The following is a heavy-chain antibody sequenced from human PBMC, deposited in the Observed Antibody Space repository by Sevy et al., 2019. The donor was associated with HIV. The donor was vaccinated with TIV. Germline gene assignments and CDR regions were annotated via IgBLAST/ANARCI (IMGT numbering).Heavy chain of an antibody. D-gene: IGHD3-22*01. V-gene: IGHV1-24*01. J-gene: IGHJ4*02. CDR2: FDPEDGET. CDR1: GYTLTALS. CDR3: ATTKDYYDSSGYPFDH. Sequence: ASVKVSCKVSGYTLTALSMHWVRQAPGKGLEWMGTFDPEDGETRFAQKFQGRVTMTEDTSTDTAYMERSSLRSEDTAVYFCATTKDYYDSSGYPFDHWGQGALVTVSS.